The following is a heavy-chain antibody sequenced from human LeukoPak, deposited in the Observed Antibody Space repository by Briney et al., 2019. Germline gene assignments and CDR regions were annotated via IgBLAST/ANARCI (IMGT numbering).Heavy chain of an antibody. D-gene: IGHD3-16*02. V-gene: IGHV4-59*13. Sequence: PSETLSLTCIVSGGSISSYYWSWIRQPPGKGLEWIGYVYYTGSTDYNPFLKRRVTISVDTSKNQFLLYLSSVTAADTAVYYCARDAHTYVWGSYRDINWLDPWGQGTLVTVSS. CDR3: ARDAHTYVWGSYRDINWLDP. CDR1: GGSISSYY. J-gene: IGHJ5*02. CDR2: VYYTGST.